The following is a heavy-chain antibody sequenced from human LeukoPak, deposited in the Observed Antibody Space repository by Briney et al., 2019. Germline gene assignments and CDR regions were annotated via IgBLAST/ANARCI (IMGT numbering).Heavy chain of an antibody. CDR2: VFDSGRT. Sequence: SETLSLTCTVSGGSMTTHHWNWIRQPPGKGLEWIGCVFDSGRTKENPSLKSRVTLSADTSKNQLPLRLSSVTAADTAVYYCTTIKRGNIFGYFDFWGQGILVTVSS. CDR1: GGSMTTHH. CDR3: TTIKRGNIFGYFDF. D-gene: IGHD5-18*01. J-gene: IGHJ4*02. V-gene: IGHV4-59*11.